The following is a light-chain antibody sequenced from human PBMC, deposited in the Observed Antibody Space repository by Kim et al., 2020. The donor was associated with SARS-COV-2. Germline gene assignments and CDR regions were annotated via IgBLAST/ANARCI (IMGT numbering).Light chain of an antibody. J-gene: IGLJ3*02. CDR1: SGYSNYK. CDR2: VGTGGIVG. CDR3: GADHGSGSNFVYV. Sequence: CPLGSGYSNYKGDWYQERPGKGPRFVMRVGTGGIVGSKGDGIPDRFSVLGSGLNRYLTIKNIQEEDESDYHCGADHGSGSNFVYVFGGGTQLTVL. V-gene: IGLV9-49*01.